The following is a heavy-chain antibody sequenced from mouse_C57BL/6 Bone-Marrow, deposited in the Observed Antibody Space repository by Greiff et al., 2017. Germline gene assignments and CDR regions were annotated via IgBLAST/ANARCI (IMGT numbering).Heavy chain of an antibody. D-gene: IGHD1-1*01. V-gene: IGHV14-1*01. CDR1: GFNIKDYY. Sequence: VQLQQSGAELVRPGASVKLSCTASGFNIKDYYMHWVKQRPEQGLEWIGRIDPEDGDTEYAPKFQGKATMTADTSSNTAYLQLSSLTSEDTAVYYCTSIPTVVAFDYWGQGTTLTVSS. CDR2: IDPEDGDT. J-gene: IGHJ2*01. CDR3: TSIPTVVAFDY.